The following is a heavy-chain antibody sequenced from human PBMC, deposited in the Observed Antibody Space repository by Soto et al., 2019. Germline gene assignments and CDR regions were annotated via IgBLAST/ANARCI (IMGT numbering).Heavy chain of an antibody. Sequence: QVQVQQWGAGLLKSSETLSLTCAVYGGSFSGYYWSWIRQSPEKGLEWIGEVNLTGSTNYNPSLKSRVTISVDTSKYLFSLHLNSVTAADTALYYCARSREQWLVDAFDIWGQGTMVTVSS. CDR2: VNLTGST. J-gene: IGHJ3*02. CDR1: GGSFSGYY. D-gene: IGHD6-19*01. V-gene: IGHV4-34*01. CDR3: ARSREQWLVDAFDI.